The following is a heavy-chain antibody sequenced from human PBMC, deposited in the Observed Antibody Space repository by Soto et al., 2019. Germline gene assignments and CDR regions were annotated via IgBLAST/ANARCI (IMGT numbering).Heavy chain of an antibody. D-gene: IGHD2-15*01. V-gene: IGHV4-31*03. J-gene: IGHJ6*02. CDR3: ARRMQNYYTMGV. CDR1: GGSISSGGYY. CDR2: ISYRGSA. Sequence: QVQLQESGPGLVKPSQTLSLTCTVSGGSISSGGYYWSWIRQHPGKGLEWIGYISYRGSAYHSPSLKSRVTISVDTSKNQVSLKANSVTAADTAVYYCARRMQNYYTMGVWGQGTTVTVSS.